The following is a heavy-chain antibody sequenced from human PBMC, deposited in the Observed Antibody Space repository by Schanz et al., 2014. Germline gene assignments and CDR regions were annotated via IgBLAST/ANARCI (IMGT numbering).Heavy chain of an antibody. V-gene: IGHV3-21*01. D-gene: IGHD5-18*01. CDR2: ISYGTSYI. CDR1: EFNFSSYS. CDR3: ARVALPGYSSPRDAFDI. J-gene: IGHJ3*02. Sequence: EVHLLESGGGLVKPGGSLRLSCAASEFNFSSYSLNWVRQAPGKGLEWVSSISYGTSYIYYAESVKGRFTISRDNAKNSLYLQMNGLRAEDTAVYYCARVALPGYSSPRDAFDIWGQGTMVTVSS.